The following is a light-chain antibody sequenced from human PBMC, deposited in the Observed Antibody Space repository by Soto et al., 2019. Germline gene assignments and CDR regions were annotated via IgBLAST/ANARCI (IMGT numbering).Light chain of an antibody. Sequence: DIQMTQSPSSVSASVGDRVTITCQASQGISSWLAWYQQKPGKAPNPLIYDASSLKIGVPARFSGSGSGTEFTLTISSLQPDDFATYYCQQYNTYSSFGQGTRLEIK. CDR1: QGISSW. V-gene: IGKV1-5*01. CDR2: DAS. J-gene: IGKJ5*01. CDR3: QQYNTYSS.